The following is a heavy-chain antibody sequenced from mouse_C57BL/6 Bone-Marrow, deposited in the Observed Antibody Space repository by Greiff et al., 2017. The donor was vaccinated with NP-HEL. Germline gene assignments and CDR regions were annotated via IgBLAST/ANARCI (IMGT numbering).Heavy chain of an antibody. CDR1: GYTFTSYT. CDR2: INPSSGYT. J-gene: IGHJ2*01. V-gene: IGHV1-4*01. CDR3: ARGLLFDY. Sequence: VQLVESGAELARPGASVKMSCKASGYTFTSYTMHWVKQRPGQGLEWIGYINPSSGYTKYNQKFKDKATLTADKSSSTAYMQLSSLTSEDSAVYYCARGLLFDYWGQGTTLTVSS.